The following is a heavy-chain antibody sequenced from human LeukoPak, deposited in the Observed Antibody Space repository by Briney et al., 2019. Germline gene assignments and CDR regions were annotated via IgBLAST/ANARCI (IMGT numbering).Heavy chain of an antibody. CDR2: IRYVGNNE. J-gene: IGHJ3*02. CDR3: ARDLYIASLADPAAFDI. CDR1: GFTFSAFG. V-gene: IGHV3-30*02. Sequence: PGGSLRLSCAASGFTFSAFGMHWVRQAPGKGLEWVAFIRYVGNNEYYADSVKGRFTISRDNSKNTLYLQMSSLRPEDTAVYYCARDLYIASLADPAAFDIWGQGTMVTVSS. D-gene: IGHD6-13*01.